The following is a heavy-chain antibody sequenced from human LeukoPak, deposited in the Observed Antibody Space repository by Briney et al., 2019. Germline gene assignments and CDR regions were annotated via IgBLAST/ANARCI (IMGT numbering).Heavy chain of an antibody. J-gene: IGHJ6*03. CDR3: TTRHSSSLPGGDYYYYYYMDV. Sequence: GGSLRLSCAASGFTFSGSAMHWVRQASGKGLEWVGRIRSKANSYATAYAASVKGRFTISRDDSKNTAYLQMNSLKTEDTAVYYCTTRHSSSLPGGDYYYYYYMDVWGKGTTVTVSS. CDR2: IRSKANSYAT. V-gene: IGHV3-73*01. CDR1: GFTFSGSA. D-gene: IGHD3-16*01.